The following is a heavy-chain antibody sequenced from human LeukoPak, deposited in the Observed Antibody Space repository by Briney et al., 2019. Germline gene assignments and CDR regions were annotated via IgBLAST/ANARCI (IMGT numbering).Heavy chain of an antibody. V-gene: IGHV5-51*01. Sequence: GGPWRISVGGFGNSLTSSWMGGLRKMPGKGRKGMGIIYPADSDTRYSPSFQGQVTISADKSISTTYLQWISLKASDTAMYYCARPMTRGQGDAFDIWGQGTMVTVSS. J-gene: IGHJ3*02. D-gene: IGHD3-10*01. CDR3: ARPMTRGQGDAFDI. CDR2: IYPADSDT. CDR1: GNSLTSSW.